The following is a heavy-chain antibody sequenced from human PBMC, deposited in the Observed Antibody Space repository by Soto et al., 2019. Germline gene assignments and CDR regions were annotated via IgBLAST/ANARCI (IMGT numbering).Heavy chain of an antibody. CDR2: IYHSGNA. CDR1: GDSIRNVY. V-gene: IGHV4-59*13. CDR3: ARAHAPTLPFDS. Sequence: SETLSLTCTVSGDSIRNVYWSWIRQPPGKGLEWIGFIYHSGNAKYNPSLKSRVAMSVDSSKNQISLSLNSVTAADSAAYFCARAHAPTLPFDSWGQGTLATVSS. D-gene: IGHD2-2*01. J-gene: IGHJ4*02.